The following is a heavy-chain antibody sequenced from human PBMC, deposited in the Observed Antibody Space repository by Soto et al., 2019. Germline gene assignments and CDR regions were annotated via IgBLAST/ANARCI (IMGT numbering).Heavy chain of an antibody. D-gene: IGHD6-19*01. CDR3: TRGSSGWFLLVGY. Sequence: GGSLRLSCTASGFTFGDYAMSWFRQAPGKGLEWVGFIRSKAYGGTTEYAASVKGRFTISRDDSKSIAYLQMNSLKTEDTAVYYCTRGSSGWFLLVGYWGQGTLVTVSS. V-gene: IGHV3-49*03. J-gene: IGHJ4*02. CDR2: IRSKAYGGTT. CDR1: GFTFGDYA.